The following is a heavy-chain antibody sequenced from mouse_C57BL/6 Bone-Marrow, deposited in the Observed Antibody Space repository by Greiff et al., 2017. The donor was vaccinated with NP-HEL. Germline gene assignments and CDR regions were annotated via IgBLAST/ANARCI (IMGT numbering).Heavy chain of an antibody. D-gene: IGHD3-2*02. Sequence: VQLQQSGAELVRPGASVKLSCTASGFNIKDDYMHWVKQRPEQGLEWIGWIDPENGDTEEGGKCQGKATITADTSSNTAYLQLSSLPSDDTAVYYCTSRQLRLRGLRGQGTSVTVSS. CDR1: GFNIKDDY. CDR3: TSRQLRLRGL. V-gene: IGHV14-4*01. CDR2: IDPENGDT. J-gene: IGHJ4*01.